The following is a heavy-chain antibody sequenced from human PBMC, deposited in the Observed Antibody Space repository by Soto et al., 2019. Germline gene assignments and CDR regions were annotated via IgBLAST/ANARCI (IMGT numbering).Heavy chain of an antibody. V-gene: IGHV4-39*01. Sequence: QLQLQESGPGLVKPSETLSLTCTVSGGSISSSSYYWGWIRQPPGKGLEWIGSIYYSGSTYYNPSLKSRVTISVDTSKNQFSLKLSTVTAADTAVYYCATLWFGESPYWGQGTLLTVSS. CDR2: IYYSGST. CDR1: GGSISSSSYY. CDR3: ATLWFGESPY. D-gene: IGHD3-10*01. J-gene: IGHJ4*02.